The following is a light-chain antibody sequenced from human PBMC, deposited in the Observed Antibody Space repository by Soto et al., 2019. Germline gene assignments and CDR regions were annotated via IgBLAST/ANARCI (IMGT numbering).Light chain of an antibody. Sequence: QSALTQPASVSGSPGQSITISCTGTSSDFAGFPYVSWYQQHPGKAPKLMLYEVSNRPSGVSNRFSGSKSDNTASLTISRLQAEDEADDYFSSYTIIRTWVFGGGTKLTVL. V-gene: IGLV2-14*01. CDR3: SSYTIIRTWV. CDR2: EVS. CDR1: SSDFAGFPY. J-gene: IGLJ3*02.